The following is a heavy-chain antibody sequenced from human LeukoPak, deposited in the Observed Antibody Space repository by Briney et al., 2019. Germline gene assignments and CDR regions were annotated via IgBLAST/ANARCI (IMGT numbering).Heavy chain of an antibody. Sequence: RASETLSLTCTVSGGSISSYHWSWIRQPPGKGLECIGYIYYSGSTNYNPSLKSRVTISLDKSKNQVSLKLNSVTAADTAVYYCARALGAFDIWGQGTMVTVSS. CDR2: IYYSGST. CDR1: GGSISSYH. CDR3: ARALGAFDI. J-gene: IGHJ3*02. V-gene: IGHV4-59*12.